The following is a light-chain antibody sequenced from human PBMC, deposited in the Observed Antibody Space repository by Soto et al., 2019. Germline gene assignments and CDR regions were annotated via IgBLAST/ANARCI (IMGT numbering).Light chain of an antibody. J-gene: IGKJ1*01. CDR1: QPVGRN. Sequence: ARQPVGRNIAWYLQKPGQGPRLLMSDASTRASDTPARFSGTGSGTVFTLTISGLQPEDFGIYSCQQFDNWPRTFGQGTKLE. V-gene: IGKV3D-15*01. CDR3: QQFDNWPRT. CDR2: DAS.